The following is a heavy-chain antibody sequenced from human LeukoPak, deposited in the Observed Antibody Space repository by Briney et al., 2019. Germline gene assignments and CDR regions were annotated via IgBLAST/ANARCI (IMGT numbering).Heavy chain of an antibody. CDR1: GGSISNYY. J-gene: IGHJ1*01. V-gene: IGHV4-59*01. Sequence: SETLSLTCTVSGGSISNYYWSWIRQRPGKGLEWIGYIYYSGSTYYQPSLRSRVTLSVDTYKNQFSLNLNSVTAADTAVYYCARALSGTYGLFQHWGQGTLVNVSS. D-gene: IGHD1-26*01. CDR2: IYYSGST. CDR3: ARALSGTYGLFQH.